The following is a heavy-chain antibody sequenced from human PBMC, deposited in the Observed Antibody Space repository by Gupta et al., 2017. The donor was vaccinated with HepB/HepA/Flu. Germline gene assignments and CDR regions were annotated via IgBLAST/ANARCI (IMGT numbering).Heavy chain of an antibody. V-gene: IGHV3-23*01. D-gene: IGHD2-21*01. CDR2: ISYNGNNT. CDR3: AKGVIAPVRSYYFDF. CDR1: GFSFSTYA. J-gene: IGHJ4*02. Sequence: EVQLLESGGGLVQPGGSLRLSCAASGFSFSTYAMSWVRQAPGKGLEWVSAISYNGNNTSYADSVKGRFTISRDNSKNTLYLQMNSLTAEDTAIYYCAKGVIAPVRSYYFDFWGQGTLITVSS.